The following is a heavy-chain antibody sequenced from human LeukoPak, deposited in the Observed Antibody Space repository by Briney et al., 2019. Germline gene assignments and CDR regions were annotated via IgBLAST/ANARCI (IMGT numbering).Heavy chain of an antibody. CDR2: IIPIFGTA. D-gene: IGHD3-22*01. J-gene: IGHJ4*02. CDR3: ASHGPYYYDSSGPSWDDY. CDR1: GGTFSSYA. V-gene: IGHV1-69*01. Sequence: SVKVSCKASGGTFSSYAISWVRQAPGQGLEWMGGIIPIFGTANYAQKFRGRVTITADESTSTAYMELSSLRSEDTAVYYCASHGPYYYDSSGPSWDDYWGQGTLVAVSS.